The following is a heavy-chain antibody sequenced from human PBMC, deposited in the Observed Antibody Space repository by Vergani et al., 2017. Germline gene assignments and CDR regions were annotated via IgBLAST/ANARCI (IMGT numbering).Heavy chain of an antibody. V-gene: IGHV7-4-1*02. Sequence: QVQLVQSGSELKKPGASVKVSCKASGYTFTSYAMNWVRQAPGQGLEWMGWINTNTGNPTYAQGFTGRFFFSLDTSVSTAYLQISSLKAEDTAVYYCARDGTQGYSGYDSHGGFDPWGQGTLVTVSS. J-gene: IGHJ5*02. CDR3: ARDGTQGYSGYDSHGGFDP. CDR1: GYTFTSYA. CDR2: INTNTGNP. D-gene: IGHD5-12*01.